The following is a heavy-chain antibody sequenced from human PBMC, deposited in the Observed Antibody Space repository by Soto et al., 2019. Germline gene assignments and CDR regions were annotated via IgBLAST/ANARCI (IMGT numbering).Heavy chain of an antibody. J-gene: IGHJ4*02. CDR1: GYTFTSYY. V-gene: IGHV1-46*01. D-gene: IGHD2-2*01. CDR2: INPSGGST. Sequence: ASVKVSFKASGYTFTSYYMHWVRQAPGQGLEWMGIINPSGGSTSYAQKFQGRVTMTRDTSTSTVYMELSSLRSEDTAVYYCASRPAALTGPPDYWGQGTLVTVSS. CDR3: ASRPAALTGPPDY.